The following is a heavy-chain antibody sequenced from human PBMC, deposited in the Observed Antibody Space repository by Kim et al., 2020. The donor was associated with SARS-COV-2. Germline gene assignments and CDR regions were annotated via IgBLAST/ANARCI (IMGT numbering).Heavy chain of an antibody. V-gene: IGHV3-33*05. CDR3: ARDYTERVGATVYYYYYYGMDV. J-gene: IGHJ6*02. CDR2: ISYDGSNK. D-gene: IGHD1-26*01. CDR1: GLTFSSYG. Sequence: GGSLRLSCAASGLTFSSYGMHWVRQAPGKGLEWVAVISYDGSNKYYADSVKGLFTISRDNSKNTLYLQMNSLRAEDTAVYYCARDYTERVGATVYYYYYYGMDVWGQGTTVTVSS.